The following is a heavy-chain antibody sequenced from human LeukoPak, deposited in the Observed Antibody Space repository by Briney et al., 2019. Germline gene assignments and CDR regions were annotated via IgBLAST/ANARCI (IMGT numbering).Heavy chain of an antibody. D-gene: IGHD2-15*01. Sequence: SSETLSLTCTVTASGDSVSSKSWSWIRQPPGKGLEWIGYIYTSGRTSYKPSLWSRVTISVDTSKYQFSLTLTSVTAADTAVYYCSVAGSWGQGTLVTVSS. CDR3: SVAGS. V-gene: IGHV4-4*09. CDR1: GDSVSSKS. CDR2: IYTSGRT. J-gene: IGHJ4*02.